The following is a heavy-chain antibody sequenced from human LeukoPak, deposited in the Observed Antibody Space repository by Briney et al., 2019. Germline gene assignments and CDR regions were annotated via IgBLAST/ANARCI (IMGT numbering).Heavy chain of an antibody. CDR2: FDPEDGET. V-gene: IGHV1-24*01. CDR3: ARDLIPPTPYYYYGMDV. J-gene: IGHJ6*02. D-gene: IGHD2-21*01. CDR1: GYTLTELS. Sequence: GPVKVSCKVSGYTLTELSMHWVRQAPGKGLEWMGGFDPEDGETIYAQKFQGRVTMTTDTSTSTAYMELRSLRSDDTAVYYCARDLIPPTPYYYYGMDVWGQGTTVTVSS.